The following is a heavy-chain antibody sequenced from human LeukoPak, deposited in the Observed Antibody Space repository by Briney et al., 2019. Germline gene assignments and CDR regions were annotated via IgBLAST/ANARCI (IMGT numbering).Heavy chain of an antibody. CDR3: ARESDTAMGIDY. V-gene: IGHV3-53*01. CDR2: IYSGGST. Sequence: GGSLRLSWAAARFSVSSNYMSWVQQAPGEGLEWVSVIYSGGSTYYADSVKGRLTISRDNSKNTLYLQMNSPRAEDTAVYYCARESDTAMGIDYWGQGTLVTVPS. CDR1: RFSVSSNY. J-gene: IGHJ4*02. D-gene: IGHD5-18*01.